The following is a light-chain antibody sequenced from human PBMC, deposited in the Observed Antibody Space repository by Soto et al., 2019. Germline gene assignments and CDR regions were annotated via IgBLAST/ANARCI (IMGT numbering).Light chain of an antibody. CDR2: TAS. CDR3: QQYGNSPHT. V-gene: IGKV3-20*01. Sequence: EIVLTQSPGTLSLSPGERATLSCRASQRVSNSYLAWYQQRPGQAPRLLIYTASSRAAGIPDRFSASASGTDFTLTINRLEPEDFAVYYCQQYGNSPHTFGGGTRVEIK. CDR1: QRVSNSY. J-gene: IGKJ4*01.